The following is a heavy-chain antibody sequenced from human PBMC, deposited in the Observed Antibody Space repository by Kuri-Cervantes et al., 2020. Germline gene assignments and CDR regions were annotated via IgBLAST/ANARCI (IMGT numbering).Heavy chain of an antibody. CDR1: GGSISSSSYY. J-gene: IGHJ6*02. CDR3: ASPWGGSYFYPV. Sequence: SETLSLTCTVSGGSISSSSYYWGWVRQPPGEGLEWIGSIYYSGSTYYNPSLKSRVTISVDTSKNQFSLKLSSVTAADTAVYYCASPWGGSYFYPVWGQGTTVTVSS. CDR2: IYYSGST. V-gene: IGHV4-39*01. D-gene: IGHD3-10*01.